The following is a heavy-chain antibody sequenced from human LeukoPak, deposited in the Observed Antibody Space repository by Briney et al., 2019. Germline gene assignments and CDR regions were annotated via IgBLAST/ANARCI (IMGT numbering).Heavy chain of an antibody. CDR2: MYSGGAT. D-gene: IGHD5-12*01. CDR3: AKNGWLRSSGLWGDY. J-gene: IGHJ4*02. Sequence: GGSLRLSCAASGLIVSNNYMSWVRQAPGKGLEWVSVMYSGGATHYGISVQGRFTISRDNSKSTLYLQMNSLRAEDTAIYYCAKNGWLRSSGLWGDYWGQGALVTVSS. CDR1: GLIVSNNY. V-gene: IGHV3-53*01.